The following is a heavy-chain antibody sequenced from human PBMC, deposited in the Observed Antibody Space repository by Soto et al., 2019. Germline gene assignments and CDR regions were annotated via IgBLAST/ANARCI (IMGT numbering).Heavy chain of an antibody. D-gene: IGHD6-19*01. CDR2: FNPADGKT. J-gene: IGHJ4*02. Sequence: ASVKVSCKGSGYAVSELSMHWVRQAPGKGLEWMGGFNPADGKTIYAQKFQGRVTMTEDISTDTAHMELNSLRVEDTAVYYCANKGGQWLPGEHWGQGTLVTVSS. V-gene: IGHV1-24*01. CDR1: GYAVSELS. CDR3: ANKGGQWLPGEH.